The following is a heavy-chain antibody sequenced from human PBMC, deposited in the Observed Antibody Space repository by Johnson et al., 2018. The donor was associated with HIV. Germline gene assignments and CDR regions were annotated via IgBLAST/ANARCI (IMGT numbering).Heavy chain of an antibody. D-gene: IGHD4-17*01. V-gene: IGHV3-30*02. J-gene: IGHJ3*02. CDR3: ALTDYGDYPQRVPDAFDI. Sequence: QVQLVESGGGVVQPGGSLRLSCAASGFTFSSYGMHWVRQAPGKGLEWVAFIRYDGSNNYYADSVKGRFTISRDNSKNTLYLQMNSLRAEDTAVYYRALTDYGDYPQRVPDAFDIWGQGTMVTVSS. CDR2: IRYDGSNN. CDR1: GFTFSSYG.